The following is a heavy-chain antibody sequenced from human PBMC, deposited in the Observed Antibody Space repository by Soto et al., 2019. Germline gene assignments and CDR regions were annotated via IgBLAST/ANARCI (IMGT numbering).Heavy chain of an antibody. V-gene: IGHV4-59*01. D-gene: IGHD3-9*01. Sequence: SSETLSLTCTVSGGSISSYYWSWIRQPPGKGLEWIGYIYYSGSTNYNPSLKSRVTISVDTSKNQFSLKLSSVTAADTAVYYCARGGYYDILTGYYYYYYYGMDVWGQGTTVTVSS. CDR1: GGSISSYY. J-gene: IGHJ6*02. CDR2: IYYSGST. CDR3: ARGGYYDILTGYYYYYYYGMDV.